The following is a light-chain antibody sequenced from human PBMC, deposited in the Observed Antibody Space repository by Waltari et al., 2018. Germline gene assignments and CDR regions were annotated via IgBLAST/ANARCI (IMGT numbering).Light chain of an antibody. J-gene: IGLJ1*01. CDR1: SSDVGGYNY. Sequence: QSALTQPPSASGSPGQSVTISCTGTSSDVGGYNYVSWYQQYPGKAPKLLIYEVTKRPSGVRDRCSGSKSGNTAALTVSGLQAEDEADYYCSSYAGSNNYVFGTGTKVTVL. V-gene: IGLV2-8*01. CDR3: SSYAGSNNYV. CDR2: EVT.